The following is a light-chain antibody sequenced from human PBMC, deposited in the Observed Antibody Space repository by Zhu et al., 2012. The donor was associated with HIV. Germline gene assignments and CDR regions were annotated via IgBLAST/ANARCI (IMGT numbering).Light chain of an antibody. CDR2: DTS. V-gene: IGKV3-11*01. Sequence: EIVLTQSPGILALSPGERATLSCRASQSVRSGCLAWYQQKPGQAPRLLIYDTSKRATGIPARFSGSGSGTDFTLTISSLEPEDFALYYCQQRRNWPLTFGGGTRVEI. CDR1: QSVRSGC. CDR3: QQRRNWPLT. J-gene: IGKJ4*01.